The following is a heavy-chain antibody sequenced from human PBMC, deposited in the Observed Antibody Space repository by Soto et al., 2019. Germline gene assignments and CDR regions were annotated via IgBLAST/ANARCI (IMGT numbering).Heavy chain of an antibody. V-gene: IGHV4-34*01. CDR1: GGSFSGYY. CDR3: ARNRGSTFTRGYNWFDP. J-gene: IGHJ5*02. CDR2: INHSGST. D-gene: IGHD2-15*01. Sequence: SETLSLTCAVYGGSFSGYYWSWIRQPPGKGLEWIGEINHSGSTNYNPSLKSRVTISVDTSKNQFSLKLSSVTAADTAVYYCARNRGSTFTRGYNWFDPWGQGTLVTVSS.